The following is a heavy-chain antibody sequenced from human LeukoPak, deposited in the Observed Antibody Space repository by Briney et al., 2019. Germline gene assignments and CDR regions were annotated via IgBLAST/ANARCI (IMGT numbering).Heavy chain of an antibody. CDR2: MSSRGYPT. CDR1: GFTFSDYY. V-gene: IGHV3-11*01. Sequence: PGGSLRLSCLASGFTFSDYYMSWVRQAPGKGLEWISYMSSRGYPTYYAESVKGRFTISGDNAKNTLYLQMHNLRTDDTAVYFCARVGIALTSPFDYWGLGTLVAASS. D-gene: IGHD1-1*01. J-gene: IGHJ4*02. CDR3: ARVGIALTSPFDY.